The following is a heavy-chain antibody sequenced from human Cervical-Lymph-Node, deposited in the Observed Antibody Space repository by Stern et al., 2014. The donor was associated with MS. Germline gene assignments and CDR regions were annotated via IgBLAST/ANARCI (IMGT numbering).Heavy chain of an antibody. J-gene: IGHJ5*02. V-gene: IGHV1-69*09. Sequence: QVHLVESGAEVKKPGSSLNVSCKTSGGTFSSSYAITWMRQAPGQRLEWMGRLIPILGLANYAQKFQGRVTITADTSTSTTYMELSSLRSEDTAVYYCARGVVSNRAAATLHNLFDPWGQGTLVTVSS. D-gene: IGHD2-15*01. CDR2: LIPILGLA. CDR1: GGTFSSSYA. CDR3: ARGVVSNRAAATLHNLFDP.